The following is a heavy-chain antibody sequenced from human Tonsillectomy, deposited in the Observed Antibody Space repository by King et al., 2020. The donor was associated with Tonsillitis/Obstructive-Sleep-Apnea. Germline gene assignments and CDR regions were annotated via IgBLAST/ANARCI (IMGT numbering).Heavy chain of an antibody. Sequence: VQLVESGGGLVKPGGSLRLSCAASGFTFNNAWMNWVRQAPGKGLEWVGLIKSKTDDGTTDYAAPVKGRFTISRDDSKNALYMQRNSLKTEDTAVYYCCARGFDPWGQGTLVTVSS. CDR1: GFTFNNAW. D-gene: IGHD6-6*01. CDR3: CARGFDP. V-gene: IGHV3-15*07. CDR2: IKSKTDDGTT. J-gene: IGHJ5*02.